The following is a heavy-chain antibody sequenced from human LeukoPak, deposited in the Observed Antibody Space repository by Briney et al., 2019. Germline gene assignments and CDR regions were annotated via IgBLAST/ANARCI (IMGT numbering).Heavy chain of an antibody. J-gene: IGHJ4*02. V-gene: IGHV4-39*01. Sequence: SETLSLTCTVSGDSISGSSYYWGWIRQPPGKGLEWIGTIYYSGSTYYSPSLKSRVTISVDTSKNQFSLKLSSVTAADTAVYYCAVYYYDSSRVDWGQGTLVTVSS. CDR3: AVYYYDSSRVD. D-gene: IGHD3-22*01. CDR1: GDSISGSSYY. CDR2: IYYSGST.